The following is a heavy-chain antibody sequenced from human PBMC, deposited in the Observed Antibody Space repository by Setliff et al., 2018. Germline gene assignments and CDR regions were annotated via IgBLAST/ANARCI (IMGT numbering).Heavy chain of an antibody. Sequence: GGSLRLSCVASGFTFSSYWMTWVRQVPRKGLEYVASIKHDGSEKYYVDSVRGRFTISRNNAKNSLYLQMDSLRDEDTAVYYCARWRSSSPDDFWGQGTLVTVSS. J-gene: IGHJ4*02. CDR1: GFTFSSYW. V-gene: IGHV3-7*01. CDR3: ARWRSSSPDDF. CDR2: IKHDGSEK. D-gene: IGHD6-6*01.